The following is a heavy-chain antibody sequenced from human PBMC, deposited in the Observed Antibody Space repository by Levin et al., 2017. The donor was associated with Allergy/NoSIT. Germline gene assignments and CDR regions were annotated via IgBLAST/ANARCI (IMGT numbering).Heavy chain of an antibody. J-gene: IGHJ4*02. D-gene: IGHD1-1*01. V-gene: IGHV4-59*01. CDR1: GGSISSYF. Sequence: SETLSLTCTVSGGSISSYFWSWLRQPPGKRLEWIGYIYSSGSTNYNSSLKSRVTISVDTSKNQFSLRLTSVTAADTAVYYCARELGTDFDYWGQGTLVTVSS. CDR3: ARELGTDFDY. CDR2: IYSSGST.